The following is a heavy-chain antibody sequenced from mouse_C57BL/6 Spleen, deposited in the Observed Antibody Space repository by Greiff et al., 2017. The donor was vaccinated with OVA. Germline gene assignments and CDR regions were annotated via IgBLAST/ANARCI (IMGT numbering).Heavy chain of an antibody. D-gene: IGHD2-4*01. J-gene: IGHJ2*01. CDR3: ARQGYDYDGFDY. V-gene: IGHV5-6*01. Sequence: EVQVVESGGDLVKPGGSLKLSCAASGFTFSSYGMSWVRQTPDKRLEWVATISSGGSYTYYPDSVKGRFTISRDNAKNTLYLQMSSLKSEDTAMYYCARQGYDYDGFDYWGQGTTRTVSS. CDR1: GFTFSSYG. CDR2: ISSGGSYT.